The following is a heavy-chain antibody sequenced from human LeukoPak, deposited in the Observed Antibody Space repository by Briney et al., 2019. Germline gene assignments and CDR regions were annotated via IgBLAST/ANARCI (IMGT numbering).Heavy chain of an antibody. J-gene: IGHJ6*02. CDR1: GFTFSSIW. Sequence: GGSLRLSCATSGFTFSSIWMSWVRQAPGKGLEWVANIKHDGSETNYVDSVKGRFTISRDNAKNSLHLQMNSLRVEDTAVYYCAKNGGPHGMDVWGQGTTVTVSS. CDR2: IKHDGSET. V-gene: IGHV3-7*02. D-gene: IGHD3-16*01. CDR3: AKNGGPHGMDV.